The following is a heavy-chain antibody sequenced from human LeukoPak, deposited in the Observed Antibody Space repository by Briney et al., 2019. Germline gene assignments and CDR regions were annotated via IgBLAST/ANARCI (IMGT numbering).Heavy chain of an antibody. CDR2: INPNSGGT. V-gene: IGHV1-2*04. D-gene: IGHD3-10*01. Sequence: ASVKVSCKASGYTSTGYYMHWVRQAPRQGLEWMGWINPNSGGTNYAQKFQGWVTMTRDTSISTAYMELSRLRSDDTAVYYCARDRDYYGAGSLDYWGQGTLVTVPS. J-gene: IGHJ4*02. CDR3: ARDRDYYGAGSLDY. CDR1: GYTSTGYY.